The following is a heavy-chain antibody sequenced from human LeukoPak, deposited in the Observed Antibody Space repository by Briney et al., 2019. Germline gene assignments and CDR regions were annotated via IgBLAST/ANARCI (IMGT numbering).Heavy chain of an antibody. CDR2: IYYSGST. Sequence: SETLSLTCTVSGGSISSYYWSWIRQPPGKGLEWIGYIYYSGSTNYSPSLKSRVTISVDTSKNQFSLKLSSVTAADTAVYYCARGIRYTSSRFDPWGQGTLVTVSS. V-gene: IGHV4-59*01. CDR3: ARGIRYTSSRFDP. J-gene: IGHJ5*02. D-gene: IGHD6-13*01. CDR1: GGSISSYY.